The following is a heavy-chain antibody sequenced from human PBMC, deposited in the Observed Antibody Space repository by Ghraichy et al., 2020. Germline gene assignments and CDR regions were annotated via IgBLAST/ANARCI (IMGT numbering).Heavy chain of an antibody. V-gene: IGHV3-23*01. CDR2: VSAGGGFK. CDR3: AKGRAAREAGYYYGIDV. D-gene: IGHD6-6*01. J-gene: IGHJ6*02. Sequence: GGSLRLSCVAYGFTFSSYAMNWVRQAPGKGLEWVAAVSAGGGFKQYAGSVKGRFNISRDNFREAVYLQIDSLRAEDTARYYCAKGRAAREAGYYYGIDVWGQGTTVAVSS. CDR1: GFTFSSYA.